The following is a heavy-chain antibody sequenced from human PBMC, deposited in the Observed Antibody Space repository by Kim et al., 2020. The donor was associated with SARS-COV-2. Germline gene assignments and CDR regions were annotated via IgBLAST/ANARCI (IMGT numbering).Heavy chain of an antibody. Sequence: GESLKISCKGSGYSFTSYWIGWVRQMPGKGLEWMGIIYPGDSDTRYSPSFQGQVTISADKSISTAYLQWSSLKASDTAMYYCARLYDYDFWSGYYLVHRKASYYFDYWGQGTLVTVSS. CDR3: ARLYDYDFWSGYYLVHRKASYYFDY. CDR1: GYSFTSYW. D-gene: IGHD3-3*01. V-gene: IGHV5-51*01. CDR2: IYPGDSDT. J-gene: IGHJ4*02.